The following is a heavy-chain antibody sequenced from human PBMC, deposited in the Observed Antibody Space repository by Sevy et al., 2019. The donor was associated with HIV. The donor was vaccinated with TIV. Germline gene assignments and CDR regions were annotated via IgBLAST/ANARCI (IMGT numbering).Heavy chain of an antibody. CDR1: DGSISSSSYY. D-gene: IGHD3-3*01. CDR3: ARDTSVGIFGYNWFDP. J-gene: IGHJ5*02. V-gene: IGHV4-39*01. CDR2: VYYSGST. Sequence: SETLSLTCTVSDGSISSSSYYWGWIRQPPGKGLEWIGSVYYSGSTYYNPSLKSRVTISVDTSKNQFSLKLSSVTAADTAVYYCARDTSVGIFGYNWFDPWGQGTLVTVSS.